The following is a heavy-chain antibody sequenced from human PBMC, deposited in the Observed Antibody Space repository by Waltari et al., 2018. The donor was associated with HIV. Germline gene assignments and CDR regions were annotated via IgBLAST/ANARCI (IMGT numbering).Heavy chain of an antibody. D-gene: IGHD3-3*01. CDR2: INMDGTTI. Sequence: EVQLVQSGGGLINPGGSLRPSSAASGFSVPNYWMHWVRQSPGKGLVGVSRINMDGTTIEYADSVKGRLTISRDSAKHTLAVQMNSLREEDTAVYYGSIDTFGEYDFWGQGALVTVSS. CDR3: SIDTFGEYDF. CDR1: GFSVPNYW. V-gene: IGHV3-74*03. J-gene: IGHJ4*02.